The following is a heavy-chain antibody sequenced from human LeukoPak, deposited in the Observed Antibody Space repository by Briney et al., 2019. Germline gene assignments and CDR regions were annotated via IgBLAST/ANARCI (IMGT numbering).Heavy chain of an antibody. Sequence: PGGSLRLSCAASGFTFSSYRMNWVRQAPGKGLEWVSSIGASSTYIFYADSVKGRFTISRDNAKNSLYLQMNSLRAEDTAVYYCARAHDYGDSDFWGQGTLVTVSS. CDR2: IGASSTYI. CDR3: ARAHDYGDSDF. CDR1: GFTFSSYR. D-gene: IGHD4-17*01. V-gene: IGHV3-21*01. J-gene: IGHJ4*02.